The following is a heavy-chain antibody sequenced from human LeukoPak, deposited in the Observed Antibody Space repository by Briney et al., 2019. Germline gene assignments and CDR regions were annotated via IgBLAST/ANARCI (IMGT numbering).Heavy chain of an antibody. CDR3: TTEKQCCSGDTCYFVAFDM. CDR1: GLTFSNAW. Sequence: GGSLRLSCAASGLTFSNAWMSWVRQAPGKGLEWVGRIKSKTDGGATDYAAPVRGRLIISRDDSKNMLYLQMNSLKSEDTAVYYCTTEKQCCSGDTCYFVAFDMWGQGTMVTVSS. J-gene: IGHJ3*02. CDR2: IKSKTDGGAT. V-gene: IGHV3-15*01. D-gene: IGHD2-15*01.